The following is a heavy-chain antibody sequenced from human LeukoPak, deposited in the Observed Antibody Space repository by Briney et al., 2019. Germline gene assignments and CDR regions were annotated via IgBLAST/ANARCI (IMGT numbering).Heavy chain of an antibody. CDR1: GGSISSYY. D-gene: IGHD3-10*01. CDR3: ARPTTSTLLLWFGTDAFDI. J-gene: IGHJ3*02. Sequence: PSETLSLTCTVSGGSISSYYWSWIRQPPGKGLEWIGYIYNSGSTNYNPSLKSRVTISVDTSKNQFSLKLSSVTAADTAVYYCARPTTSTLLLWFGTDAFDIWGQGTMVTVSS. CDR2: IYNSGST. V-gene: IGHV4-59*01.